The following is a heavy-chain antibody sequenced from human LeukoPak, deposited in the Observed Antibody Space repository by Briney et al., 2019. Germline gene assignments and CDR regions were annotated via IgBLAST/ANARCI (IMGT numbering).Heavy chain of an antibody. Sequence: KPSETLSLTCTVSGGSINSYYWSWIRQSPGKDLEWMGYISSSGRTNYHPSLKSRVTISVDTSNNQLSLSLTSVTAADTAVYFCARTVRHYDASGYFDFWGHGTLVTVSS. J-gene: IGHJ4*01. CDR1: GGSINSYY. CDR3: ARTVRHYDASGYFDF. V-gene: IGHV4-4*09. D-gene: IGHD3-22*01. CDR2: ISSSGRT.